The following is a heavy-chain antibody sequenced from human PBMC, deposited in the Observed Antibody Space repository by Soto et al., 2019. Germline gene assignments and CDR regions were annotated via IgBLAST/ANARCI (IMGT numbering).Heavy chain of an antibody. D-gene: IGHD3-16*01. CDR3: AQMSTLSTGVGFDP. V-gene: IGHV4-4*02. CDR2: ICQTGST. J-gene: IGHJ5*02. CDR1: GGSISNNNC. Sequence: XETLSLTCAVSGGSISNNNCWIWVRQSPGRGLEWIGEICQTGSTSYNPSLKSRVTISIDKSKNQFSLNLSAVTAADTAVYHCAQMSTLSTGVGFDPWGQGILVTVSS.